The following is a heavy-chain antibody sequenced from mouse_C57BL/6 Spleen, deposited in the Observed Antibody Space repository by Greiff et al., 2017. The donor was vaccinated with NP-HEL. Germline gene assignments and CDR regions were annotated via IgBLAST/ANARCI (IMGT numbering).Heavy chain of an antibody. V-gene: IGHV7-3*01. CDR1: GFTFTNYY. J-gene: IGHJ2*01. CDR3: ARYNYYGGSFDY. Sequence: EVQRVESGGGLVQPGGSLSLSCEASGFTFTNYYMSWVRQTPGKALEWLGFIRNKANGYTTEYSAYVKGRFTISRDNSQSILYLQMNALRAEDSATYYCARYNYYGGSFDYWGQGTTLTVSS. CDR2: IRNKANGYTT. D-gene: IGHD1-1*01.